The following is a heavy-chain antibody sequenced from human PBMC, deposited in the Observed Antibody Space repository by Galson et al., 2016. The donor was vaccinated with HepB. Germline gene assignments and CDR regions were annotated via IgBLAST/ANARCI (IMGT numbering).Heavy chain of an antibody. D-gene: IGHD6-13*01. Sequence: TLSLTCTVSGGSISSGGYYWSWIRQHPGKGLEWIGYIYYSGSTYYNPSLKSRVTISVDTSENQFSLKLSSVTAADTAVYYCARCRAAAGDYYYYYMDVWGKGTTVTVSS. CDR2: IYYSGST. CDR1: GGSISSGGYY. CDR3: ARCRAAAGDYYYYYMDV. V-gene: IGHV4-31*03. J-gene: IGHJ6*03.